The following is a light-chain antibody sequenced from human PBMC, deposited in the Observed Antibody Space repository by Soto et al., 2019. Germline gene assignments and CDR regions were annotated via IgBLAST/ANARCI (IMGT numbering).Light chain of an antibody. CDR1: SSNIGAGYD. J-gene: IGLJ2*01. CDR2: GNS. Sequence: QSVLTQPPSVSGAPGQRVTISCTGSSSNIGAGYDVHWYQQLPGTAPKLFIYGNSNRPSEVPDRFSGSKSGTSASLAITGLQAEDEADDYCQSYDSSLSGHVVFGGGTKLTVL. V-gene: IGLV1-40*01. CDR3: QSYDSSLSGHVV.